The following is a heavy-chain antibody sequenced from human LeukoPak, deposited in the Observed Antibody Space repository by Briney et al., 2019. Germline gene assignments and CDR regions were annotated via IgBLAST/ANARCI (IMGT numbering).Heavy chain of an antibody. Sequence: GGSLRLSCAASGFTFDDYAMHWVRQAPGKGLEWVSGISWNSGSIGYADSVKGRFTISRDNAKNSLYLQMNSLRAEDTALYYCAKGKGERGYSYGYDYWGQRTLVTVSS. J-gene: IGHJ4*02. CDR3: AKGKGERGYSYGYDY. CDR2: ISWNSGSI. CDR1: GFTFDDYA. V-gene: IGHV3-9*01. D-gene: IGHD5-18*01.